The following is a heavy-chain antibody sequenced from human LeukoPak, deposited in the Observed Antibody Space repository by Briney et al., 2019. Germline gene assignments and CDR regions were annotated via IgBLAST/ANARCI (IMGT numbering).Heavy chain of an antibody. CDR1: GFSLSTYA. V-gene: IGHV3-23*01. Sequence: GGSLRLSCAASGFSLSTYAMSWVRQAPGKGLEWVSHFGGSGGTIYYADSVKGRFTISRDNSKNMLYLQMNSLRAEDTAVYYCAKSDCGGDCHLLDYWGQGTLVTVSS. J-gene: IGHJ4*02. CDR2: FGGSGGTI. D-gene: IGHD2-21*02. CDR3: AKSDCGGDCHLLDY.